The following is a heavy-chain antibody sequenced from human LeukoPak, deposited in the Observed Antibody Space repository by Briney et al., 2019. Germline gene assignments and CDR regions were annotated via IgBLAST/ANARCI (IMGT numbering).Heavy chain of an antibody. Sequence: GGSLRLSCAASGFTFSSYAMSWVRQAPGKGLEWVSRISGSGGSTYYADSVKGRFTISRDNAKNSLYLQMNSLRAEDTALYFCAIDTYYYDSSGYFDYWGQGTLVTVSS. CDR1: GFTFSSYA. CDR2: ISGSGGST. J-gene: IGHJ4*02. CDR3: AIDTYYYDSSGYFDY. D-gene: IGHD3-22*01. V-gene: IGHV3-23*01.